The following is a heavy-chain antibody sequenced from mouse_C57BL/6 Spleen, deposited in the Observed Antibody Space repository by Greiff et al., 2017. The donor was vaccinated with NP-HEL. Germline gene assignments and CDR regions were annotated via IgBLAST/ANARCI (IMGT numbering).Heavy chain of an antibody. V-gene: IGHV1-72*01. CDR1: GYTFTSYW. CDR2: IDPNSGGT. J-gene: IGHJ1*03. Sequence: QVQLQQPGAELVKPGASVKLSCKASGYTFTSYWMHWVKQRPGRGLEWIGRIDPNSGGTKYNEKFKSKATLTVDKPSSTAYMQLSSLTSEDSAVYYCARGAYYYGSSYWYFDVWGTGTTVTVSS. CDR3: ARGAYYYGSSYWYFDV. D-gene: IGHD1-1*01.